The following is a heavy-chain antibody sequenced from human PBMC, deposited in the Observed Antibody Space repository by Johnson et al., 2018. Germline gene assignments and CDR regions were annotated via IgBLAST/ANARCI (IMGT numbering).Heavy chain of an antibody. CDR3: ARDALRTMIVVAPIGPDY. CDR1: GFIFSTYG. Sequence: QVQLVQSGGGVVQPRRSLRLSCVASGFIFSTYGMHWVRQAPGKGLEWVAVIWYDGSYKNYADSVKGRFTISRDNSKNTLYLQMNSLRAEDTAVSYCARDALRTMIVVAPIGPDYWGQGTLVTVSS. D-gene: IGHD3-22*01. V-gene: IGHV3-33*01. J-gene: IGHJ4*02. CDR2: IWYDGSYK.